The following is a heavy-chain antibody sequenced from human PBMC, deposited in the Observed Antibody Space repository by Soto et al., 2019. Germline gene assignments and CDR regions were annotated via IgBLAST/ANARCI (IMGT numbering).Heavy chain of an antibody. Sequence: GGSLRLSCAASGFTFSSYGMHWVRQAPGKGLEWVAVIWYDGSNKYYADSVKGRFTISRDNSKNTLYLQMNSLRAEDTAVYYCARGGTDDYGDYYYYYYGMDVWGQGTTVTVSS. CDR3: ARGGTDDYGDYYYYYYGMDV. D-gene: IGHD4-17*01. V-gene: IGHV3-33*01. CDR1: GFTFSSYG. J-gene: IGHJ6*02. CDR2: IWYDGSNK.